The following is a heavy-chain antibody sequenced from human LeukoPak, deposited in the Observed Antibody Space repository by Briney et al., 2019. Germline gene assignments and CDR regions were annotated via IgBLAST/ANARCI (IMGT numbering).Heavy chain of an antibody. D-gene: IGHD3-22*01. CDR2: ISAYNGNT. CDR3: ASYDSSGYYYVGFDY. J-gene: IGHJ4*02. V-gene: IGHV1-18*01. Sequence: ASVKASCKASGYTFTSYGISWVRQAPGQGLEWMGWISAYNGNTNYAQKLQGRVTKTTDTSTSTAYMELSSLRSEDTAVYYCASYDSSGYYYVGFDYWGQGTLVTVSS. CDR1: GYTFTSYG.